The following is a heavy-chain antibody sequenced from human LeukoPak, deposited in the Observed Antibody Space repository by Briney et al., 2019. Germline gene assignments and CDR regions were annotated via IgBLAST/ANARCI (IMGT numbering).Heavy chain of an antibody. CDR3: ARRVLLWFGEFHYYYMDV. J-gene: IGHJ6*03. D-gene: IGHD3-10*01. CDR2: INHSGST. V-gene: IGHV4-34*01. Sequence: PSETLSLTCAVYGGSFSGYYWSWIRQPPGKGLEWIGEINHSGSTNYNPSLKSRVTISVDTSKDQFSLKLSSVTAADTAVYYCARRVLLWFGEFHYYYMDVWGKGTTVTISS. CDR1: GGSFSGYY.